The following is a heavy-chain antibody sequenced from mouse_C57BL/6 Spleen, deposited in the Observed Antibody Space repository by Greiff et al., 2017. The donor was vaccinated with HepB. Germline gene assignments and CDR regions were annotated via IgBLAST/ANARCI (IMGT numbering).Heavy chain of an antibody. CDR1: GYTFTDYY. CDR3: ARWDDDDDGAWFAY. V-gene: IGHV1-19*01. CDR2: INPYNGCT. D-gene: IGHD2-4*01. J-gene: IGHJ3*01. Sequence: EVQLQQSGPVLVKPGASVKMSCKASGYTFTDYYMNWVKQSHGKSLEWIGVINPYNGCTSYNQKFKGKATLTVDTSSSTAFLELNSLTSEDSAVDYWARWDDDDDGAWFAYWGQGTLVTVAA.